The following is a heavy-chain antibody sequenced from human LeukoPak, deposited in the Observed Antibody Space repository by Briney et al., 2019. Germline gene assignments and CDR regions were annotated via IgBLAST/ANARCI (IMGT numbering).Heavy chain of an antibody. D-gene: IGHD3-22*01. CDR3: ARDPYYYDSSGYPHYFDY. Sequence: SQTLSLTCTVSGGSISSGSYYWSWIRQPAGKGLEWIGRIYTSGSTNYNPSLKSRVTISVDTSKNQFSLKLSSVTAADTAVYYCARDPYYYDSSGYPHYFDYWGQGTLVTVSS. J-gene: IGHJ4*02. CDR2: IYTSGST. CDR1: GGSISSGSYY. V-gene: IGHV4-61*02.